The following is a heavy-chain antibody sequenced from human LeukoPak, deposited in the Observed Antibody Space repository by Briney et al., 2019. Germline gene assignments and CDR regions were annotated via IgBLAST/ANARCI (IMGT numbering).Heavy chain of an antibody. CDR1: GFTFSNAW. D-gene: IGHD1-26*01. CDR2: IKSKTDGGTT. CDR3: TTDEWELHFDY. Sequence: GGSLRLSCAASGFTFSNAWMSWVRQAPGKGLEWVGRIKSKTDGGTTDYAAPVKGRSTISRDDSKNTLYLQMNSLKTEDTAVYYCTTDEWELHFDYWGQGTLVTVSS. J-gene: IGHJ4*02. V-gene: IGHV3-15*01.